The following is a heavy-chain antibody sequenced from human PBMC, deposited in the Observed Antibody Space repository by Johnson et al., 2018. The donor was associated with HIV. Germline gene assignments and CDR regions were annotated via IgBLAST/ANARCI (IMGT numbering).Heavy chain of an antibody. Sequence: VQLVESGGGVVRPGGSLRLSCAASGFTFSSYEMNWVRQAPGKGLEWVANIKQDGSEKYYVDSVKGRFTISRDNAKNSLYLQMNSLRAEDTAVYYCASGEYSSGLTDAFDIWGQGTMVTVSS. CDR2: IKQDGSEK. CDR1: GFTFSSYE. V-gene: IGHV3-7*03. J-gene: IGHJ3*02. CDR3: ASGEYSSGLTDAFDI. D-gene: IGHD6-19*01.